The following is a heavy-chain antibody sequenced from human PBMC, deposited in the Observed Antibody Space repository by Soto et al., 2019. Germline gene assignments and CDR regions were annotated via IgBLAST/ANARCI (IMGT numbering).Heavy chain of an antibody. Sequence: GGSLRLSCAASGFTFSSYGMHWVRQAPGKGLEWVAVISYDGSNKYYADSVKGRFTISRDNSKNTLYLQMNSLRAEDTAVYYCAKDLRTYGELSYYYYGMDVWGQGTTVTVSS. D-gene: IGHD4-17*01. J-gene: IGHJ6*02. CDR3: AKDLRTYGELSYYYYGMDV. CDR1: GFTFSSYG. V-gene: IGHV3-30*18. CDR2: ISYDGSNK.